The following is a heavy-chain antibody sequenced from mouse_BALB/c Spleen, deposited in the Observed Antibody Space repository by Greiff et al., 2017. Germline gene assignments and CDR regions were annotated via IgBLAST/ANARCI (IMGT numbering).Heavy chain of an antibody. J-gene: IGHJ1*01. CDR2: INPGSGGT. CDR1: GYAFTNYL. CDR3: ARSGGLRLYFDV. Sequence: VQLQQSGAELVRPGTSVKVSCKASGYAFTNYLIEWVKQRPGQGLEWIGVINPGSGGTNYNEKFKGKATLTADKSSSTAYMQLSSLTSDDSAVYFCARSGGLRLYFDVWGAGTTVTVSS. V-gene: IGHV1-54*01. D-gene: IGHD2-2*01.